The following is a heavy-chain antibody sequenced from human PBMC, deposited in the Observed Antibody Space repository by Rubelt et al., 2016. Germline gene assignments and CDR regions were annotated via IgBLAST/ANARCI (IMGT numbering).Heavy chain of an antibody. CDR1: GFTFTNYW. J-gene: IGHJ4*02. CDR2: ISSTSSYI. D-gene: IGHD5-12*01. Sequence: EVQLEESGGGLVQPGGSLRLSCAASGFTFTNYWMAWVRQAPGKGLEWVSSISSTSSYIYYADSVKGRFTISRDNSKNTVYLQLNSLTADDTAVYYCANWKSGAHIYFDYWGQGTLVNVSS. CDR3: ANWKSGAHIYFDY. V-gene: IGHV3-21*04.